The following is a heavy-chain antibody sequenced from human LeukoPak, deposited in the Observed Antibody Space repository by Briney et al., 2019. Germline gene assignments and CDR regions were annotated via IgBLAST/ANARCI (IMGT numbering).Heavy chain of an antibody. CDR2: VSYDGSIK. CDR1: GFTFSRYP. D-gene: IGHD1-26*01. Sequence: GRSLRLSCAASGFTFSRYPMHWVRQAPGKGLEWVAVVSYDGSIKSYADSVKGRFTISRDNSKNTLYLQVNSLRAEDTAVYYCAKGGKWDVTPFDYWGQGTLVTVSS. V-gene: IGHV3-30-3*01. J-gene: IGHJ4*02. CDR3: AKGGKWDVTPFDY.